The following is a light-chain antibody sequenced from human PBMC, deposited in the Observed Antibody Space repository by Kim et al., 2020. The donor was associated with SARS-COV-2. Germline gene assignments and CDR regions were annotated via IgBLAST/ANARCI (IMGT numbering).Light chain of an antibody. V-gene: IGKV4-1*01. Sequence: DIVMTQSPDSLAVSLGERATINCKSSQSVLYFSNNKNYLAWYQQKPGQPPKLLIYWASTRESGVPDRFSGSGSGTDFTLTISSLQAEDVAFYYCQQYYSTPYTFGQGTKLEI. CDR3: QQYYSTPYT. CDR1: QSVLYFSNNKNY. CDR2: WAS. J-gene: IGKJ2*01.